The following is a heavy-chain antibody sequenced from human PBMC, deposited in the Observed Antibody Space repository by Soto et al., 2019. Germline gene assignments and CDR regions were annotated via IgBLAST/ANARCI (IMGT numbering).Heavy chain of an antibody. CDR3: ARGPSGEVSFDY. CDR1: GGSISSGDYY. D-gene: IGHD2-21*01. CDR2: IYYSGST. J-gene: IGHJ4*02. V-gene: IGHV4-30-4*01. Sequence: PSETLSLTCTVSGGSISSGDYYWSWIRQPPGKGLEWIGYIYYSGSTYYNPSLKSRVTISADTSKNQFSLKLSSVTAADTAVYYCARGPSGEVSFDYWGQGTLVTVSS.